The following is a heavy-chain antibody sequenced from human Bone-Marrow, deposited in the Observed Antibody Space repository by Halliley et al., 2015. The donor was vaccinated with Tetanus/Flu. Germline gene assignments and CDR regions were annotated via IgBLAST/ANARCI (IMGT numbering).Heavy chain of an antibody. CDR2: TTPIFLIT. Sequence: QVQLVQSGAEVKKPGSSVTVSCKAPGGTFSRYVVSWVRQAPGQGLEWMGGTTPIFLITNYAQKFQGRVSISADKSTDISYMELRSLTYGDTAVDYCARRSSAYGGKPREYHHGMAVWGEGATVTVSS. J-gene: IGHJ6*04. D-gene: IGHD4-17*01. V-gene: IGHV1-69*17. CDR1: GGTFSRYV. CDR3: ARRSSAYGGKPREYHHGMAV.